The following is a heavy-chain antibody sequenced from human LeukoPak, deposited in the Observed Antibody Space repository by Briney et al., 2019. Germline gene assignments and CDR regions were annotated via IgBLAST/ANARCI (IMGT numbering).Heavy chain of an antibody. CDR1: GYTFTGYY. CDR3: ARDRVVTAIRGDYYYGMDV. CDR2: INPNSGGT. V-gene: IGHV1-2*04. D-gene: IGHD2-21*02. J-gene: IGHJ6*02. Sequence: ASVKVSCKASGYTFTGYYMHWVRQAPGQGLEWMGWINPNSGGTNYAQKFQGWVTMTRDTSISTAYMELSRLRSDDTAAYYCARDRVVTAIRGDYYYGMDVWGQGTTVTVSS.